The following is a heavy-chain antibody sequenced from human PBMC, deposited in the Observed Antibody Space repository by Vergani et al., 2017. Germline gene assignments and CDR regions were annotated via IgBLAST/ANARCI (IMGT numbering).Heavy chain of an antibody. D-gene: IGHD2-8*02. J-gene: IGHJ4*02. CDR3: AGSLVVEYYFDY. V-gene: IGHV3-7*01. Sequence: VQLVESGGGLVQPGGSLRLSCAASGFTFSSYWMSWVRQAPGKGLEWVANIKQDGSEKYYGDSVKGRFTISRDNAKNSLYLQMNSLRAEDTAVCYCAGSLVVEYYFDYWGQGTLVTVSS. CDR2: IKQDGSEK. CDR1: GFTFSSYW.